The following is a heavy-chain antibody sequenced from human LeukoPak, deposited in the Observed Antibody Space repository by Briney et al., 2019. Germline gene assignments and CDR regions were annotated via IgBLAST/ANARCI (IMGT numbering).Heavy chain of an antibody. J-gene: IGHJ4*02. V-gene: IGHV3-23*01. CDR3: ARDNGGVNDWNDVGPYFDY. CDR2: ISGSGSYT. CDR1: GFTFSSYA. Sequence: PGGSLRLSCAASGFTFSSYAMSWVRQAPGKGLEWVSAISGSGSYTYYGDSVKGRFTISRDNSKNTIYLQMNSLRAEDTAVYYCARDNGGVNDWNDVGPYFDYWGQGTLVTVSS. D-gene: IGHD1-1*01.